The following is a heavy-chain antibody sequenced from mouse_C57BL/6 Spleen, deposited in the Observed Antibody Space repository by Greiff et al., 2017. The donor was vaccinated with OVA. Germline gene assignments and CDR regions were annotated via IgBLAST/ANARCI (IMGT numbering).Heavy chain of an antibody. J-gene: IGHJ1*03. D-gene: IGHD1-1*01. CDR2: IDPSDSYT. CDR1: GYTFTSYW. V-gene: IGHV1-69*01. Sequence: QVQLQQPGAELVMPGASVKLSCKASGYTFTSYWMHWVKQRPGQGLEWIGEIDPSDSYTNYNQKFKGKSTLTVDKSSSTAYMQLSSLTSEDSAVYYCARYYYGSSYRYFDVWGTRTTVTVSS. CDR3: ARYYYGSSYRYFDV.